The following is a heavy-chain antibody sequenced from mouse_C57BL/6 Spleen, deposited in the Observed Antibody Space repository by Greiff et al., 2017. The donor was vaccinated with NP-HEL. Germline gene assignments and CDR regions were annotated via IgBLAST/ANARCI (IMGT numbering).Heavy chain of an antibody. CDR1: GYAFSSSW. Sequence: VQLQQSGPELVKPGASVKISCKASGYAFSSSWMNWVKQRPGKGLEWIGRIYPGDGDTNYNGKFKGKATLTADKSSSTAYMQLSSLTSEDSAVYFCARSGLLPHYYAMDYWGQGTSVTVSS. CDR2: IYPGDGDT. V-gene: IGHV1-82*01. J-gene: IGHJ4*01. CDR3: ARSGLLPHYYAMDY. D-gene: IGHD2-3*01.